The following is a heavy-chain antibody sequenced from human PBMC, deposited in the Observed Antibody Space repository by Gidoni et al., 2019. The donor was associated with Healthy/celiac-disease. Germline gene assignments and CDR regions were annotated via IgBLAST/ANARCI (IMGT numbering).Heavy chain of an antibody. CDR1: GFTFSSYA. V-gene: IGHV3-30-3*01. J-gene: IGHJ4*02. CDR3: AREGHIVVVPAAIDY. Sequence: QVQLVESGGGVVQPGRSLRLSCAACGFTFSSYAMHWVRPAPGKGLEWVAVISYDGSNKYYADSVKGRFTISRDNSKNTLYLQMNSLRAEDTAVYYCAREGHIVVVPAAIDYWGQGTLVTVSS. D-gene: IGHD2-2*01. CDR2: ISYDGSNK.